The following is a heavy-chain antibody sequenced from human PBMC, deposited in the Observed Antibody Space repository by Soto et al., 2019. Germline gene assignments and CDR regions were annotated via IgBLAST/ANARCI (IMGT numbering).Heavy chain of an antibody. Sequence: ASVKVSCKVSGYTLTELSMHWVRQAPGKGLEWMGGFDPEDGETIYAKKVQGRVTMTEDTSTDTAYMELSSLRSEDTAVYYCATAYSSSFIYYFDYWGQGTLVTVSS. V-gene: IGHV1-24*01. J-gene: IGHJ4*02. CDR2: FDPEDGET. CDR3: ATAYSSSFIYYFDY. D-gene: IGHD6-13*01. CDR1: GYTLTELS.